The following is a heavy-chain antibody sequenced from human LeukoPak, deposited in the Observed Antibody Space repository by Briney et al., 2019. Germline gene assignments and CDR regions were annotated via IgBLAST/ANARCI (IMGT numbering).Heavy chain of an antibody. D-gene: IGHD5-24*01. J-gene: IGHJ6*02. CDR3: ASVEMATSSYYYGMDV. Sequence: PSETPSLTCTVSGGSVSSGSYYWSWIRQPPGKGLEWIGYIYYSGSTNYNPSLKSRVTISVDTSKNQFSLKLSSVTAADTAVYYCASVEMATSSYYYGMDVWGQGTTVTVSS. CDR2: IYYSGST. CDR1: GGSVSSGSYY. V-gene: IGHV4-61*01.